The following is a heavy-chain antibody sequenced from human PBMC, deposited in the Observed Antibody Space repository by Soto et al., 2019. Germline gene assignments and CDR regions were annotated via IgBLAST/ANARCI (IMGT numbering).Heavy chain of an antibody. V-gene: IGHV3-33*01. J-gene: IGHJ6*02. CDR1: GFTFSSYG. Sequence: GGSLRIACAASGFTFSSYGMHWVRQAPGKGLEWVAVIWYDGSNKYYADSVKGRFTISRDNSKNTLYLQMNSLRAEDTAVYYCARDHFEGLLSKLLPMDVWGQGTTVTVSS. CDR2: IWYDGSNK. CDR3: ARDHFEGLLSKLLPMDV. D-gene: IGHD3-3*01.